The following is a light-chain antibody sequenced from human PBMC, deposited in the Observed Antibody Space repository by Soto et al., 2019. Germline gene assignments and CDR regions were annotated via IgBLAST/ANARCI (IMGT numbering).Light chain of an antibody. CDR2: SDT. CDR3: SAWEDSLNGPV. J-gene: IGLJ3*02. CDR1: TSNIGSNS. Sequence: QAVVTQPPSASGTPGQRVTISCSGGTSNIGSNSVHWYQQLPGTAPQLLIHSDTQRPSGVPDRFSGSKSGTSASLAISGLQSEDEANYFCSAWEDSLNGPVFGGGTKVTVL. V-gene: IGLV1-44*01.